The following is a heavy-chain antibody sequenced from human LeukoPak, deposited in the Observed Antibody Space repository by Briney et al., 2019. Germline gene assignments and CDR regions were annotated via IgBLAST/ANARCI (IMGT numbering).Heavy chain of an antibody. J-gene: IGHJ4*02. CDR1: GGTFSSYA. CDR3: ARGLTEDYYGSGSYQVTGFEYFDY. CDR2: IIPIFGTA. V-gene: IGHV1-69*13. D-gene: IGHD3-10*01. Sequence: SVKVSCKASGGTFSSYAISWVRQAPGQGLEWMGGIIPIFGTANYAQKFQGRVTITADESTSTAYMELSSLRSEDTAVYYCARGLTEDYYGSGSYQVTGFEYFDYWGQGTLVTVSS.